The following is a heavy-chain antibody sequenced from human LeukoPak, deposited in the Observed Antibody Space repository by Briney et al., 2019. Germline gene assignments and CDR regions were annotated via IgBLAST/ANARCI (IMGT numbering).Heavy chain of an antibody. CDR2: ITDSGDRT. CDR3: AKAGGASFYYYMDV. J-gene: IGHJ6*03. D-gene: IGHD1-26*01. Sequence: PGGSLRLSCTASGFTFGNYAMSWVRQAPGKGLEWVSTITDSGDRTYYADSVKGRFTISRDNSKNTLYLQLNSLTAEDAAIYSCAKAGGASFYYYMDVWGKGTTVTVSS. V-gene: IGHV3-23*01. CDR1: GFTFGNYA.